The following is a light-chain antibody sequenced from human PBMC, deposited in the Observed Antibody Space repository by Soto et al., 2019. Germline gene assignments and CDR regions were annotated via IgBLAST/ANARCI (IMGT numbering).Light chain of an antibody. CDR2: KVS. V-gene: IGKV2-30*01. Sequence: SPHPLRVAQGQRVAIGCRSSQSLVYSDGNTYLNWFQQRPGQSPRRLIYKVSNRYSGDQETSNGSGPRSRHTLKTSRAIAAYVRLFYCRPRSACPRTFGVGTKVDIK. J-gene: IGKJ4*02. CDR3: RPRSACPRT. CDR1: QSLVYSDGNTY.